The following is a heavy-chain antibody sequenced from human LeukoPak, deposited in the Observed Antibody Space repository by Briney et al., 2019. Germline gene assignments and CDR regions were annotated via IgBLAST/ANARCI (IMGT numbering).Heavy chain of an antibody. D-gene: IGHD3-10*01. V-gene: IGHV3-23*01. J-gene: IGHJ4*02. Sequence: GGSLRLSCAASGFIFSSYAMSWVRQAPWKGLEWVSAISSSGGSTYYADSVKGRFTISRDNSKNTLYLQMNSLRAEDTAVYYCAKTVGYYYGSGSYYKAHDYWGQGTLVTASS. CDR3: AKTVGYYYGSGSYYKAHDY. CDR2: ISSSGGST. CDR1: GFIFSSYA.